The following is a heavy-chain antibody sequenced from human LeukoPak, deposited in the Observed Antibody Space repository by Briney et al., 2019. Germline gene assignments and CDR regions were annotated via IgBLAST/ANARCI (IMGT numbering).Heavy chain of an antibody. CDR1: GGSISSSSYY. CDR3: ARDGGSYYPNWFDP. D-gene: IGHD1-26*01. V-gene: IGHV4-39*07. CDR2: IYYSGST. Sequence: PSETLSLTCAVSGGSISSSSYYWGWIRQPPGKGLEWIGSIYYSGSTYYNPSLKSRVTISVDTSKNQFSLKLSSVTAADTAAYYCARDGGSYYPNWFDPWGQGTLVTVSS. J-gene: IGHJ5*02.